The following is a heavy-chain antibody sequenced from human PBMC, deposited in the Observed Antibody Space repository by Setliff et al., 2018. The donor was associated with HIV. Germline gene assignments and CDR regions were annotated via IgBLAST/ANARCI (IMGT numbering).Heavy chain of an antibody. J-gene: IGHJ4*03. Sequence: PSETLSLTCAVFGGSFSGYYWSWIRQPPGKGLEWIGEINHSGSTDYNPSLKSRVTISVDTSKNQFSLNLSSVTAADTAVYYCARYDYGDFDYWGKGTTVTVSS. V-gene: IGHV4-34*01. CDR3: ARYDYGDFDY. D-gene: IGHD4-17*01. CDR2: INHSGST. CDR1: GGSFSGYY.